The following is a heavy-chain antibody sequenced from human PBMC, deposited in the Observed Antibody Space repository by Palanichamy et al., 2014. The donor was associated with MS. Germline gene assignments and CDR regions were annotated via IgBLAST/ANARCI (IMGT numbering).Heavy chain of an antibody. CDR2: ISAYSGKT. V-gene: IGHV1-18*04. D-gene: IGHD2-21*02. CDR3: ASGSDDCPRRLCAFDL. CDR1: GYTFNNNG. J-gene: IGHJ3*01. Sequence: QGRLVQSGPEVKRPGASVRVSCKASGYTFNNNGISWVRQAPGQGLEWVGWISAYSGKTNYAQTLQGRVTMTTDTSTNTAYMELRSLRSDDTAVYYCASGSDDCPRRLCAFDLWGHGTMVAVSS.